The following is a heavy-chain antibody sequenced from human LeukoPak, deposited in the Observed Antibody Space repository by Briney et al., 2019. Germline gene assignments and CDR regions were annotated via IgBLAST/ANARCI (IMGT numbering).Heavy chain of an antibody. CDR1: GYSISSGYY. CDR3: AREGLDSPRFDY. J-gene: IGHJ4*02. Sequence: PSETLSLTCTVSGYSISSGYYWGWIRQPPGKGLEWIGSIYHSGSTYYNPSLKSRVTISVDTSKNQFSLKLSSVTAADTAVYYCAREGLDSPRFDYWGQGTLVTASS. CDR2: IYHSGST. D-gene: IGHD3/OR15-3a*01. V-gene: IGHV4-38-2*02.